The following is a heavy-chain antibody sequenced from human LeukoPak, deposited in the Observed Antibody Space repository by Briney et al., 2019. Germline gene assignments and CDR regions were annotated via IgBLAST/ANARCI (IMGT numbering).Heavy chain of an antibody. V-gene: IGHV4-39*01. CDR1: GASISSTSYY. CDR3: ARHPGGVWGSHRYAQFDF. CDR2: IYFSGST. J-gene: IGHJ4*02. Sequence: SETLSLTCTVSGASISSTSYYWGWIRPPPGKGPVWIGSIYFSGSTHYNPSLKSRLTISVDTSRNQYSLQLTSVTAADTSVYYCARHPGGVWGSHRYAQFDFWGQGTLVTVSS. D-gene: IGHD3-16*02.